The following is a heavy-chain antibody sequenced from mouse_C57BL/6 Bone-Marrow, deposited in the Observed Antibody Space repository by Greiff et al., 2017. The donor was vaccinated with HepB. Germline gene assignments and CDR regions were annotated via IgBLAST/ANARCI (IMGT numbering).Heavy chain of an antibody. CDR2: IYPRSGNT. CDR1: GYTFTSYG. J-gene: IGHJ3*01. CDR3: ARSYYYGSVAY. D-gene: IGHD1-1*01. V-gene: IGHV1-81*01. Sequence: VQLQQSGAELARPGASVKLSCKASGYTFTSYGISWVKQRTEQGLEWIGEIYPRSGNTYYNEKFKGKATLTADKSSSTAYMELRSLTSEDSAVYFCARSYYYGSVAYWGQGTLVTVSA.